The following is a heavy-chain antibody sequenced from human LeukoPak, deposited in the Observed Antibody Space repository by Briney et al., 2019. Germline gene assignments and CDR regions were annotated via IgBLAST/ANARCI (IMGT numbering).Heavy chain of an antibody. V-gene: IGHV3-74*01. CDR1: GFTFSSYW. J-gene: IGHJ4*02. CDR2: INSDGSST. CDR3: TGHHQAYSRTY. D-gene: IGHD6-13*01. Sequence: GGSLRLSCAASGFTFSSYWMHWVRQAPGKGLVWVSRINSDGSSTSYADSVKGRFTISRDNAKDTLYLQMNSLRAEDTAVYYCTGHHQAYSRTYWGQGTLVTVSS.